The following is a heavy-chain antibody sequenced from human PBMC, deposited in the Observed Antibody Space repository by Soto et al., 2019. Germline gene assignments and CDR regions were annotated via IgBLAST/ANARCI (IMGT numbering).Heavy chain of an antibody. J-gene: IGHJ4*02. CDR1: GFTFDDYA. D-gene: IGHD3-10*01. CDR2: ISSNSDSI. CDR3: AIFRVRSGSYPIVF. V-gene: IGHV3-9*01. Sequence: GGSLRLSCVASGFTFDDYAMHWVRKAPGKGLEWDSFISSNSDSIGYADSVKGRFTISRDNAKNSLYLQMDRPRAEDTALYYCAIFRVRSGSYPIVFWGQGTLVTVSS.